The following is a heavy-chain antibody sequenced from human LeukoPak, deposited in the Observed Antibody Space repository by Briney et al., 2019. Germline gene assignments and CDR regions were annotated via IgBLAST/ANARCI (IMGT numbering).Heavy chain of an antibody. Sequence: PGGSLRLSCAASGFTFSSYSMNWVRQAPGKALEWVSSISSSSSYIYYADSVKGRFTISRDNAKNSLYLQMNSLRAEDTAVYYCARSHYTVIPLGSWFDPWGQGTLVTVSS. CDR1: GFTFSSYS. CDR3: ARSHYTVIPLGSWFDP. J-gene: IGHJ5*02. D-gene: IGHD4-17*01. V-gene: IGHV3-21*01. CDR2: ISSSSSYI.